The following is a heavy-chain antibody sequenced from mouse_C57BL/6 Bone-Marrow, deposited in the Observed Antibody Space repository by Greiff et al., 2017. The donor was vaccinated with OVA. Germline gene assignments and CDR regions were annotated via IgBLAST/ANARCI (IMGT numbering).Heavy chain of an antibody. J-gene: IGHJ2*01. V-gene: IGHV3-6*01. CDR1: GYSITSGYY. D-gene: IGHD3-3*01. CDR2: ISYDGSN. Sequence: EVQLQQSGPGLVKPSQSLSLTCSVTGYSITSGYYWNWIRQFPGNNLEWMGYISYDGSNNYNPSLKNRISITRDTSKNQFFLKLNSVTTEDTATCYCARLGRADYWGRGTTLTVSS. CDR3: ARLGRADY.